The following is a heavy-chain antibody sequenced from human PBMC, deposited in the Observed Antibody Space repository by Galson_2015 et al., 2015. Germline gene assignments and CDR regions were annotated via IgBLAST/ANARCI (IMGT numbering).Heavy chain of an antibody. CDR2: ISGGGGGT. J-gene: IGHJ6*02. V-gene: IGHV3-23*01. CDR3: ARDLSSKGYYYYGLDV. Sequence: SLRLSCAASGFTFSSYAMSWVRQAPGKGLERVSTISGGGGGTFYADSVKGRFTISRDNSKNTLCLQMNSLRAEDTAVYYCARDLSSKGYYYYGLDVWGQGTTVTVSS. CDR1: GFTFSSYA. D-gene: IGHD4-11*01.